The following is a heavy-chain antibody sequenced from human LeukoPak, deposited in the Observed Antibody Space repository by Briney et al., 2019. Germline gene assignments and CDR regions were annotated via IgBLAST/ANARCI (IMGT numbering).Heavy chain of an antibody. CDR3: ARGGVTATTKPATANVIVAFDI. V-gene: IGHV3-64*01. CDR1: GFTFSSYA. D-gene: IGHD1-7*01. Sequence: GGSLRLSCAASGFTFSSYAMYWVRQAPGKGLEYVSAISSNGGSTYYANSVKGRFTISRDNSKNTLYLQMGSLRAEDMAVYYCARGGVTATTKPATANVIVAFDIWGQGTMVTVSS. CDR2: ISSNGGST. J-gene: IGHJ3*02.